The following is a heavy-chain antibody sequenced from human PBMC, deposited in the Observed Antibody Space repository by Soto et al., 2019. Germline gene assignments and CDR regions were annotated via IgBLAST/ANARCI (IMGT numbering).Heavy chain of an antibody. J-gene: IGHJ4*02. Sequence: QVQLVQSGAEVKKPGSSVKVSCKASGGSFNSYAISWVRQAPGQGLEWMGRIIPVLGLTNYAEKFQGRFTITADTADKSTTVAYMELISLRSEDTALYYCATAFQLQAYWGQGTLVTVSS. D-gene: IGHD1-1*01. CDR2: IIPVLGLT. CDR1: GGSFNSYA. CDR3: ATAFQLQAY. V-gene: IGHV1-69*02.